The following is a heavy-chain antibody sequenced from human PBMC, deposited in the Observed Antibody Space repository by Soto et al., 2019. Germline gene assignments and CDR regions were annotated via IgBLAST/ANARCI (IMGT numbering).Heavy chain of an antibody. D-gene: IGHD6-19*01. V-gene: IGHV3-30-3*01. CDR1: GFTFSSYA. CDR2: ISYDGSNK. Sequence: GGSLRLSCAASGFTFSSYAKHWVRQAPGKGLEWVAVISYDGSNKYYADSVKARFTISRDNSKNTLSLQMNSLPAEDTAVYYCARDRAIAVAGYFQHWGQGTLVTVSS. CDR3: ARDRAIAVAGYFQH. J-gene: IGHJ1*01.